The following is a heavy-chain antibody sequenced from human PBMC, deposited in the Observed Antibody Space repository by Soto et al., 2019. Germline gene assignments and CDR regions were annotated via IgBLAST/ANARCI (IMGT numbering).Heavy chain of an antibody. J-gene: IGHJ4*02. V-gene: IGHV4-34*01. D-gene: IGHD2-15*01. CDR1: GGSVRDSF. CDR3: ERTVVGPTPYFDP. Sequence: ASLSLTCHVCGGSVRDSFWTWLRQPPGRGLEWIGEINHSGYTNYNPSLKGRLTISVDASKSQFSLNLRSVTAADTAVYYCERTVVGPTPYFDPWGQRTQVTVSS. CDR2: INHSGYT.